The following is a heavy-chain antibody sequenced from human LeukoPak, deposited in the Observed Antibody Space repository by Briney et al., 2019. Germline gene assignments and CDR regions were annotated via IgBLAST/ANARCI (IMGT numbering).Heavy chain of an antibody. D-gene: IGHD2-15*01. CDR2: IKTKTDAGTT. J-gene: IGHJ4*02. CDR3: TTTQVGVTFGLDY. V-gene: IGHV3-15*01. Sequence: GSLRLSCAASGFTFSNVWMSWVRQAPGKGLEWVGRIKTKTDAGTTDYAAAVKGRFTISRDDSKNTLYLQMNSLKTEDTAVYYCTTTQVGVTFGLDYWGQGTLVTVSS. CDR1: GFTFSNVW.